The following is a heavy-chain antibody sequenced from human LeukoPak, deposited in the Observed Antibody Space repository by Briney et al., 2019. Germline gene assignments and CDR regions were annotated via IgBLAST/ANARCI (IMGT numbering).Heavy chain of an antibody. CDR3: ASSGYSSSWYRKYNWFDP. D-gene: IGHD6-13*01. V-gene: IGHV4-34*01. CDR2: INHSGST. CDR1: GGSFGGYY. J-gene: IGHJ5*02. Sequence: SETLSLTCAVYGGSFGGYYWSWIRQPPGKGLEWIGEINHSGSTNYNPSLKSRVTISVDTSKNQFSLKLSSVTAADTAVYYCASSGYSSSWYRKYNWFDPWGQGTLVTVSS.